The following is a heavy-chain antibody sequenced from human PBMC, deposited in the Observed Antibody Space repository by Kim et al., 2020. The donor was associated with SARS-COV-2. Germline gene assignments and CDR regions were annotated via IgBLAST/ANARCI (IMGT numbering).Heavy chain of an antibody. J-gene: IGHJ4*02. CDR1: GGSISNYY. D-gene: IGHD3-3*01. V-gene: IGHV4-4*07. Sequence: SETLSLTCTVSGGSISNYYWSWIRQPAGKGLEWIGRVYTSGSTNYNPSLKSRVTMSVDTSKNQFSLKLSSLTAADTAVYYCAGDKSPGGLRHFDSWGQGALVTVSS. CDR3: AGDKSPGGLRHFDS. CDR2: VYTSGST.